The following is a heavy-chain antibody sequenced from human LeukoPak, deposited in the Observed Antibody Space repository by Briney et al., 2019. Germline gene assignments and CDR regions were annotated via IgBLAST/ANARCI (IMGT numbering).Heavy chain of an antibody. CDR3: ARARPQDGPYYYYMDV. Sequence: ASVHVSCKASGYTFTSYGISWVRQAPGQGLEWMGCISAYNGNTNFAQKLQGRVTMATDTSTSTAYMELRSLRSDDTAVYYCARARPQDGPYYYYMDVWGKGTTVTVSS. CDR1: GYTFTSYG. D-gene: IGHD2-15*01. CDR2: ISAYNGNT. V-gene: IGHV1-18*01. J-gene: IGHJ6*03.